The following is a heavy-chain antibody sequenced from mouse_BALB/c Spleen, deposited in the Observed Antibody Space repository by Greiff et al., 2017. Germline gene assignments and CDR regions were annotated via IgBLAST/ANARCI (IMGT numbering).Heavy chain of an antibody. CDR2: ISYDGSN. CDR1: GYSITSGYY. Sequence: ESGPGLVKPSQSLSLTCSVTGYSITSGYYWNWIRQFPGNKLEWMGYISYDGSNNYNPSLKNRISITRDTSKNQFFLKLNSVTTEDTATYYCARGRSYDGYYGAWFAYWGQGTLVTVSA. CDR3: ARGRSYDGYYGAWFAY. J-gene: IGHJ3*01. D-gene: IGHD2-3*01. V-gene: IGHV3-6*02.